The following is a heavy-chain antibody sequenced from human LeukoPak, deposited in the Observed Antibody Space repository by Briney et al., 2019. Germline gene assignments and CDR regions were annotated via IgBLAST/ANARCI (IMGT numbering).Heavy chain of an antibody. CDR3: ARDRGNSDPGDWFDS. J-gene: IGHJ5*01. D-gene: IGHD4-23*01. V-gene: IGHV3-11*01. Sequence: GSLRLSCAASGFTFSDYYVSWIRQAPGKGLEWVSYISGSGSTVYYAASVRGRFTISRDNAKNSLFLQMNSLRAEDTAVYYCARDRGNSDPGDWFDSWGQGTLVTVSS. CDR2: ISGSGSTV. CDR1: GFTFSDYY.